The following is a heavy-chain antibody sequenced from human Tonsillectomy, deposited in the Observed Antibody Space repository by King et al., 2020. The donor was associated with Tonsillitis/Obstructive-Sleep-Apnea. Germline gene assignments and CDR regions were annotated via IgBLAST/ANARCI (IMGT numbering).Heavy chain of an antibody. V-gene: IGHV1-2*02. CDR2: INPNSGDT. CDR3: ARGSRPDP. Sequence: QLVQSGAEVKKPGASVKVSCKASGYTFIGYYIHWVRQAPGQGLECRGWINPNSGDTNYAQKFQGRVTMTRDTSISTAYMELSRLRSDDTAVYYCARGSRPDPWGQGTLVTVSS. J-gene: IGHJ5*02. CDR1: GYTFIGYY.